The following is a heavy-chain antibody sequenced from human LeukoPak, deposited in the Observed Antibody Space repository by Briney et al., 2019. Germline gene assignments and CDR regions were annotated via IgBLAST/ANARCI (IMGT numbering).Heavy chain of an antibody. CDR1: GYTFTGYY. Sequence: ASVKVSCKASGYTFTGYYMHWVRQAPGQGLEWMGWINPNSGGTNYAQKFQGRVTITADKSTSTAYMELSSLRSEDTAVYYCARSAVYAKNYYYYGMDVWGQGTTVTVSS. CDR2: INPNSGGT. CDR3: ARSAVYAKNYYYYGMDV. J-gene: IGHJ6*02. D-gene: IGHD2-8*01. V-gene: IGHV1-2*02.